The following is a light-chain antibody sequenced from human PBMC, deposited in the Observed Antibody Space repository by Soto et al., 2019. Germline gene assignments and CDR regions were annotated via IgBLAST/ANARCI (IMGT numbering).Light chain of an antibody. CDR2: EVS. V-gene: IGLV2-8*01. CDR1: SSDVGGYNY. CDR3: SSYTSSYTYV. J-gene: IGLJ1*01. Sequence: QSVLTQPPSASGSPGQSVTISCTGTSSDVGGYNYVSWYQQHPGKAPKLMIYEVSKRPSGVPDRFSGSKSGNTASLTVSGLQAEDEAEYYCSSYTSSYTYVFGTGTKVTVL.